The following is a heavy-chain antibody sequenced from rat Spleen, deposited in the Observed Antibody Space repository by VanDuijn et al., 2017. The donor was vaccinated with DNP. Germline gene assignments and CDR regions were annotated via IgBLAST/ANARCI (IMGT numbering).Heavy chain of an antibody. J-gene: IGHJ2*01. CDR2: ITANAAYT. V-gene: IGHV5-31*01. CDR1: GFTFDNYW. D-gene: IGHD4-3*01. Sequence: EVQLVESGGDLVQPGRSLKLSCVASGFTFDNYWMTWVRQVPGKGLEWVASITANAAYTYYLDSVKDRFTISRENAKATLYLQMNSLRSEDMATYYCVRWNSGHFDYWGQGVMVTVSS. CDR3: VRWNSGHFDY.